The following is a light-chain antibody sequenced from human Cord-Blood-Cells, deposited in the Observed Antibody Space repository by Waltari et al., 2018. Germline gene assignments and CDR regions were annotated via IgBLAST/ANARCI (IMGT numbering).Light chain of an antibody. CDR2: DAS. J-gene: IGKJ4*01. V-gene: IGKV3-11*01. Sequence: IVLTQSPATLSLFPAKRATLSCRASQSVSSYSDLYQHKPDQGPRLPIYDASNRATATPARCSGSGSETDFTLSSRSVEPEDFAVDYRQQRSNWVTFGGGTTVEIK. CDR3: QQRSNWVT. CDR1: QSVSSY.